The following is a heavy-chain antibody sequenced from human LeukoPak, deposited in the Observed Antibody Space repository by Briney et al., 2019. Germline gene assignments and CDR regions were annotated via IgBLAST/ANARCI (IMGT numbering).Heavy chain of an antibody. CDR3: ARDSGSLDF. J-gene: IGHJ4*02. CDR1: GFTYRSYG. D-gene: IGHD6-19*01. V-gene: IGHV3-33*01. Sequence: GGSLRLSCAASGFTYRSYGMHWVRQAPGKGLEWVAIIWYDGSSKYYADSVKGRFTISRDNSKNTLYLQMNSLRDEDTAIYYCARDSGSLDFWGQGIPVTVSS. CDR2: IWYDGSSK.